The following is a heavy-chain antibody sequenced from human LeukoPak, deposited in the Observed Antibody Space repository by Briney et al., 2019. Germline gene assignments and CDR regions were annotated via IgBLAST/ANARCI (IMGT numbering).Heavy chain of an antibody. D-gene: IGHD1-26*01. CDR2: ISSSSSYI. CDR3: ARGGEWELPWVSCFDY. V-gene: IGHV3-21*01. CDR1: GFTFSSYS. Sequence: GGSLRLSCAASGFTFSSYSMNWVRQAPGKGLEWVSSISSSSSYIYYADSVKGRFTISRDNAKNSLYLQMNSLRAEDTAVYYCARGGEWELPWVSCFDYWGQGTLVTVSS. J-gene: IGHJ4*02.